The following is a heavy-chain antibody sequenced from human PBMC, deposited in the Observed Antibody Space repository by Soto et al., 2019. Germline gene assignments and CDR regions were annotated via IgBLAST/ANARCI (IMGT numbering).Heavy chain of an antibody. V-gene: IGHV1-3*01. CDR1: GYTFTSYA. J-gene: IGHJ3*02. D-gene: IGHD2-15*01. CDR2: INAGNGNT. Sequence: ASVKVSCKASGYTFTSYAMHWVRQAPGQRLEWMGWINAGNGNTKYSQKFQGRVTITRDTSASTAYMELSSLRSEDTAVYYCASQVVVVAATHDAFDIWGQGTMVTVSS. CDR3: ASQVVVVAATHDAFDI.